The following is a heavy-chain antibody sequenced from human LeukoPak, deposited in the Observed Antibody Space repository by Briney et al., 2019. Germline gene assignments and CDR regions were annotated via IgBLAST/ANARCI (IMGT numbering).Heavy chain of an antibody. CDR3: ARVHYYGSGSYYDY. CDR2: IYYSGST. V-gene: IGHV4-39*07. CDR1: GGSISSSSYY. D-gene: IGHD3-10*01. J-gene: IGHJ4*02. Sequence: SETLSLTCTVSGGSISSSSYYWGWIRQPPGKGLEWIGSIYYSGSTYYNPSLKSRVTISVDTSKNQFSLKLSSVTAADTAVYYCARVHYYGSGSYYDYWGQGTLVTVSS.